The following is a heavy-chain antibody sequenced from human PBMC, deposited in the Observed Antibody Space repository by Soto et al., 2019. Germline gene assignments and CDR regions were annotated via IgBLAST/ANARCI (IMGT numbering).Heavy chain of an antibody. CDR3: AAGNYDILTGYYLPYYYYGMDV. D-gene: IGHD3-9*01. Sequence: SVKVSCKASGFTFTSSAMQWVRQARGQRLEWIGWIVVGSGNTNYAQKFQERVTITRDMSTSTAYMELSSLRSEDTAVYYCAAGNYDILTGYYLPYYYYGMDVRGQGTTVTVSS. J-gene: IGHJ6*02. CDR1: GFTFTSSA. V-gene: IGHV1-58*02. CDR2: IVVGSGNT.